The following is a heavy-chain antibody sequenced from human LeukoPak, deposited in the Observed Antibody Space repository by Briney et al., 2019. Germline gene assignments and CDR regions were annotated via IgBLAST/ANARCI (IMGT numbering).Heavy chain of an antibody. CDR1: GFTFSSYG. V-gene: IGHV3-30*03. D-gene: IGHD3-10*01. CDR2: ISYDGSNK. Sequence: GGSLRLSCAASGFTFSSYGMHWVRQAPGKGLEWVAVISYDGSNKYYADSVKGRFTISRDNAKNSLYLQMNSLRAEDTAVYHCARILSDYYGSGSYYFDYWGQGILVTVSS. CDR3: ARILSDYYGSGSYYFDY. J-gene: IGHJ4*02.